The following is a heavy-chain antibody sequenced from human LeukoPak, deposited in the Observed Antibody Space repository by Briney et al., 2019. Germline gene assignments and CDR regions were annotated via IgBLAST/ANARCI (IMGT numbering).Heavy chain of an antibody. D-gene: IGHD6-19*01. J-gene: IGHJ3*02. Sequence: SETLSLTCTVSSGSISRYHWSWIRQPPGKGLDWIGYIYYTGSTYYNPSLKSRVTISVDTSKNQFSLKLNSVTAADTAVYYCARKSVAVRDAFDIWGQGTMVTVSS. CDR1: SGSISRYH. CDR2: IYYTGST. CDR3: ARKSVAVRDAFDI. V-gene: IGHV4-59*01.